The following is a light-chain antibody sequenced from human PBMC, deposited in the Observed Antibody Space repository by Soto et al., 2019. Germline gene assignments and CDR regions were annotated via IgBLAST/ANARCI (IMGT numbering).Light chain of an antibody. J-gene: IGKJ1*01. CDR2: GVS. CDR1: QSVSSN. CDR3: QQYNNWPPTWT. V-gene: IGKV3-15*01. Sequence: EIVMTQSPATLSLSPGDRATLSCRASQSVSSNLAWYQQKPGQAPRLLIYGVSTRATGIPARFSGSGSGTEFTLTISSLQSEDFAVYYCQQYNNWPPTWTFGQGTKVDIK.